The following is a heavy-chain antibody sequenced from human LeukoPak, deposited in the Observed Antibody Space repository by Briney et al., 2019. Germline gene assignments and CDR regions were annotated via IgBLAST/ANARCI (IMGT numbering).Heavy chain of an antibody. J-gene: IGHJ2*01. V-gene: IGHV4-39*07. CDR3: AGRYYYGSGSYYKGYFDL. CDR2: LYSSGST. Sequence: SETLSLTCTVSGDSFSSSTYYWGWIRQPPGRGLEWIGSLYSSGSTYNNPSLKSRVTITVDTSKNQFSLKPSSVTAADTAVYYCAGRYYYGSGSYYKGYFDLWGRGTLVTVSS. D-gene: IGHD3-10*01. CDR1: GDSFSSSTYY.